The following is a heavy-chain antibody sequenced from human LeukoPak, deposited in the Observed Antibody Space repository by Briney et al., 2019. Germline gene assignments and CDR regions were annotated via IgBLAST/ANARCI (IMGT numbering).Heavy chain of an antibody. Sequence: GASVKVSCKASGGTFSSYAISWVRRAPGQGLEWMGGIIPIFGTANYAQKFQGRVTITADESTSTAYMELSSLRSEDTAVYYCARVHDFWRGGAFDIWGQGTMVTVSS. J-gene: IGHJ3*02. V-gene: IGHV1-69*13. CDR1: GGTFSSYA. D-gene: IGHD3-3*01. CDR3: ARVHDFWRGGAFDI. CDR2: IIPIFGTA.